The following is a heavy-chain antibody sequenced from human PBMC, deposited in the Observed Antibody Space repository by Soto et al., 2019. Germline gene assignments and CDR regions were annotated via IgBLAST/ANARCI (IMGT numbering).Heavy chain of an antibody. D-gene: IGHD5-12*01. CDR1: GFTFSSYE. CDR2: ISSRGGTI. CDR3: VRDSLYSSYHPSHNY. V-gene: IGHV3-48*03. Sequence: PGGSLRLSCAASGFTFSSYEMNWVRQAPGKGLEWVSYISSRGGTIYYADSVKGRFTISRDNAKNSLYLQMNSLRAEDTAVYYCVRDSLYSSYHPSHNYWGQGTLVTVSS. J-gene: IGHJ4*02.